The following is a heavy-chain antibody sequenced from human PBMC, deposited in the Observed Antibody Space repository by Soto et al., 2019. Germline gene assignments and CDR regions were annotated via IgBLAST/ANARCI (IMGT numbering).Heavy chain of an antibody. CDR3: ARHQGDSSSSWYDH. CDR2: ISYSGNT. V-gene: IGHV4-59*08. Sequence: QVQLQESGPGLVKPSETLSLTCTVSGGSISSYYWSWIRQPPGKGLEWIGYISYSGNTNYKSSLRRRVTLSLDASQTHFSLNLSSVTAAHTAVYYCARHQGDSSSSWYDHWGQGTLVTVSS. D-gene: IGHD6-13*01. J-gene: IGHJ5*02. CDR1: GGSISSYY.